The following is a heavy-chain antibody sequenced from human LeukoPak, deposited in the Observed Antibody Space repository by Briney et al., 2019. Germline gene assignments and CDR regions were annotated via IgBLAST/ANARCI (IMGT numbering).Heavy chain of an antibody. V-gene: IGHV4-39*07. J-gene: IGHJ4*02. Sequence: KPSETLSLTCTVSGGSISSSSYYWSWIRQPPGKGLEWIGSIYYSGSTYYNPSLKSRVTISVDTSKNQFSLKLSSVTAADTAVYYCARVRPVNYYGSGSYYKFDYWGQGTLVTVSS. CDR1: GGSISSSSYY. CDR3: ARVRPVNYYGSGSYYKFDY. CDR2: IYYSGST. D-gene: IGHD3-10*01.